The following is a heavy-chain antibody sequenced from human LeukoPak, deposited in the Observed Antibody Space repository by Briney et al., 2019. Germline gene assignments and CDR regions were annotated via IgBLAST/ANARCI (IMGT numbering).Heavy chain of an antibody. CDR1: GFTFSSYA. J-gene: IGHJ1*01. CDR2: ISGRGGST. CDR3: AKMKPSPPLTWLPPEYFQH. D-gene: IGHD3-9*01. Sequence: PGGSLRLSCAASGFTFSSYAMSWVRQAPGKGLEWVSAISGRGGSTYYADSVKGRFTISRDNSKNTLYLQMNSLRAEDTAVYYCAKMKPSPPLTWLPPEYFQHWGQGTLVTVSS. V-gene: IGHV3-23*01.